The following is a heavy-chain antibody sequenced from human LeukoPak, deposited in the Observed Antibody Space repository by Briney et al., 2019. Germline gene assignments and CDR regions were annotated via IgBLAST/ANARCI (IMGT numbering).Heavy chain of an antibody. D-gene: IGHD3-22*01. V-gene: IGHV1-18*01. CDR3: ARARPQNYDSSRYYSAAFDI. CDR1: GYTFTTYG. Sequence: ASVKVSCKASGYTFTTYGISWVRQAPGQGLEWVGWISAKNGNTNYGPDFQGRVTVTRDTSTSTVYMELRRLRSDDTAVYYCARARPQNYDSSRYYSAAFDIWGQGTMVTVSS. J-gene: IGHJ3*02. CDR2: ISAKNGNT.